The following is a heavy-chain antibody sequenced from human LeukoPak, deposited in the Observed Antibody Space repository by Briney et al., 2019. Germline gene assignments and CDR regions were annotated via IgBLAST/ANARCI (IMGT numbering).Heavy chain of an antibody. Sequence: PSETLSLTCTVSGGSISSHYWSWIRQPPGKGLEWIGYIYYSGSTNYNPSLESRVTISVDTSKNQLSLKLTSVTAADTAVYYCARGGSSSSLNHFDYWGQGTLVTVSS. CDR2: IYYSGST. D-gene: IGHD6-13*01. CDR1: GGSISSHY. V-gene: IGHV4-59*11. J-gene: IGHJ4*02. CDR3: ARGGSSSSLNHFDY.